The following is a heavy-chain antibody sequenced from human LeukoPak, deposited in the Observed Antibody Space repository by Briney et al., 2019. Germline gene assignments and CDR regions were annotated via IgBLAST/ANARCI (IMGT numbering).Heavy chain of an antibody. CDR3: AKNSGYDRELGYYFYYMDV. V-gene: IGHV3-23*01. CDR1: GFTFTNYA. J-gene: IGHJ6*03. D-gene: IGHD5-12*01. Sequence: GRSLRLSCASSGFTFTNYAMTGVRQAPRKGLEWVSGITGSGERTYYADSVRGRFTISRDNSKNTLYLQMSSLRVEDTAVYYCAKNSGYDRELGYYFYYMDVWGKGTTVTVSS. CDR2: ITGSGERT.